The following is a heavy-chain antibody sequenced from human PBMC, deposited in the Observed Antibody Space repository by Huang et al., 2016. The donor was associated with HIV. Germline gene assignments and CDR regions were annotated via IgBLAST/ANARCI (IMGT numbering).Heavy chain of an antibody. CDR2: IYSSGST. CDR1: GDSIGSGGHY. CDR3: SRALYYHGSGSYSDY. D-gene: IGHD3-10*01. Sequence: QVQLQESGPGLVKPSQTLSLTCTVSGDSIGSGGHYWSWIRQPPGTGLEWIGFIYSSGSTYHNPSLKSRVTISVDTSKNQFSLKLSSVTAADTAVYFCSRALYYHGSGSYSDYWGRGTLVTVSS. J-gene: IGHJ4*02. V-gene: IGHV4-30-4*08.